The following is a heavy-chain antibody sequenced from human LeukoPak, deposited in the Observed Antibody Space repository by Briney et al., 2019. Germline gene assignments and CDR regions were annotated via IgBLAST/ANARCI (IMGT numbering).Heavy chain of an antibody. J-gene: IGHJ4*02. CDR3: AKDRSSSWSLDY. CDR1: GFTFSRSG. Sequence: PGRSLRLSCAASGFTFSRSGMHWVRQAPGKGLEWVAVISYDGRNNHHADSVTGRFTISRDNSKNTLYLQMNSLRAEDTAVYYCAKDRSSSWSLDYWGQGTLVTVSS. CDR2: ISYDGRNN. D-gene: IGHD6-6*01. V-gene: IGHV3-30*18.